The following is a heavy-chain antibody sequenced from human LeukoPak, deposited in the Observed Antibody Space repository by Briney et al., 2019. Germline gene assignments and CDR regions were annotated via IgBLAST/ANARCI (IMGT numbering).Heavy chain of an antibody. V-gene: IGHV4-4*02. CDR1: GGSISSSNW. J-gene: IGHJ5*02. CDR2: IYHSGST. Sequence: PSETLSLTCTVSGGSISSSNWWSWVRQPPGKGLEWIGEIYHSGSTNYNPSLKSRVTISVDKSKNQFSLKLSSVTAADTAVYYCATLLGANCSGGSCYLNWFDPWGQGTLVTVSS. CDR3: ATLLGANCSGGSCYLNWFDP. D-gene: IGHD2-15*01.